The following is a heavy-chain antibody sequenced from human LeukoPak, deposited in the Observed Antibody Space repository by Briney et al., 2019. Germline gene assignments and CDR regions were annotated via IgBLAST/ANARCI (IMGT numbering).Heavy chain of an antibody. V-gene: IGHV3-21*01. CDR1: GFTFSNDN. CDR2: ISSSSSSFI. J-gene: IGHJ4*02. D-gene: IGHD4-11*01. Sequence: PGGSLRLSCAASGFTFSNDNMNWGRQAPGKGLEWVSSISSSSSSFIYYADSVKGRFTISRDNAKNSLYLQMNSLRAEDTAVYYCTRDTHFFMTTPIDYWGQGTLVTVSS. CDR3: TRDTHFFMTTPIDY.